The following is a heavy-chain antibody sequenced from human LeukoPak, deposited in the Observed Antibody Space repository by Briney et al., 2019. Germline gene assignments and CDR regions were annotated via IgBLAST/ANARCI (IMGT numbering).Heavy chain of an antibody. CDR2: IDFDGSST. D-gene: IGHD3-10*01. CDR1: GFTFSSYW. V-gene: IGHV3-74*01. Sequence: GGSLRLSCAASGFTFSSYWMHWVRQAPGKGLVWVSRIDFDGSSTSYADSVKGRFTISTDNAKNSLYLQMNSLRANDSAVDYCARSYGSGSYDAFDIWGQGTMVTVSS. CDR3: ARSYGSGSYDAFDI. J-gene: IGHJ3*02.